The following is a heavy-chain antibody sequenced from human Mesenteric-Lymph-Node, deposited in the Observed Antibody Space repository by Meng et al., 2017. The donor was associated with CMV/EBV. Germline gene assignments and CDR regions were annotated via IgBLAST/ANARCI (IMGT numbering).Heavy chain of an antibody. J-gene: IGHJ3*02. D-gene: IGHD2-21*01. CDR2: ISRSSDYI. Sequence: GESLKISCAAAGFTFSIYSVNWVRQAPGKGLEWVSSISRSSDYIYYADSVKGRFTISRDNAKNSLYLLMNSLRAEDTAVYYCARDRNPDCGGDCYYNAFDIWGQGTMVTVSS. V-gene: IGHV3-21*01. CDR3: ARDRNPDCGGDCYYNAFDI. CDR1: GFTFSIYS.